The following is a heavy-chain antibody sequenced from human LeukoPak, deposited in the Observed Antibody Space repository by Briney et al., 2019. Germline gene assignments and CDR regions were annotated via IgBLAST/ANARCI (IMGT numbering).Heavy chain of an antibody. CDR1: GFTFSTYW. D-gene: IGHD3-22*01. CDR3: AGGYDSRY. J-gene: IGHJ1*01. V-gene: IGHV3-74*01. CDR2: IKSDGSNT. Sequence: HPGGSLRLSCAASGFTFSTYWMQWVRQAPGKGLVWVSRIKSDGSNTAYADSVKGRFTISRDNAKNTLYLQMNSLGDEDTAVYYCAGGYDSRYWGQGTLVIVSS.